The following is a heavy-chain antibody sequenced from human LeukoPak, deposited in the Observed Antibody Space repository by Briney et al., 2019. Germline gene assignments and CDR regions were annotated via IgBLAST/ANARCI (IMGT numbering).Heavy chain of an antibody. CDR3: AVYYYSSGSQKRYYYYMDV. J-gene: IGHJ6*03. CDR2: IYSDGTT. CDR1: GFTDSSNY. V-gene: IGHV3-53*01. D-gene: IGHD3-10*01. Sequence: PGGSLRLSCAASGFTDSSNYMSWVRQAPGKGLECVLVIYSDGTTYYAYSVKGRFTISRDKSKNTLYLQMNILRAEDTAVYYCAVYYYSSGSQKRYYYYMDVWGKGTTVTVSS.